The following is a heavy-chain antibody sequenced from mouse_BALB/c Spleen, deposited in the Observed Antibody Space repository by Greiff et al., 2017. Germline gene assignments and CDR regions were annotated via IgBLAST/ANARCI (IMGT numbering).Heavy chain of an antibody. D-gene: IGHD2-10*02. J-gene: IGHJ3*01. Sequence: QVQLQQSGAELVRPGTSVKVSCKASGYAFTNYLIEWVKQRPGQGLEWIGVINPGSGGTNYNEKFKGKATLTADKSSSTAYMQLSSLTSDDSAVYFCARPYGNYDGFAYWGQGTLVTVSA. V-gene: IGHV1-54*01. CDR3: ARPYGNYDGFAY. CDR1: GYAFTNYL. CDR2: INPGSGGT.